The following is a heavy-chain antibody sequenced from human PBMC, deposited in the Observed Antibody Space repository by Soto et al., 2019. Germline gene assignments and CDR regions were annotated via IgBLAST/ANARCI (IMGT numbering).Heavy chain of an antibody. CDR1: GGSISSGDYY. CDR2: IYYSGST. D-gene: IGHD6-13*01. CDR3: ARHSVIIAAAGRMDAFDI. Sequence: SETLSLTCTVSGGSISSGDYYWSWIRQPPGKGLEWIGYIYYSGSTYYNPSLKSRVTISVDTSKNQFSLKLSSVTAADTAVYYCARHSVIIAAAGRMDAFDIWGQGTMVTVSS. J-gene: IGHJ3*02. V-gene: IGHV4-30-4*01.